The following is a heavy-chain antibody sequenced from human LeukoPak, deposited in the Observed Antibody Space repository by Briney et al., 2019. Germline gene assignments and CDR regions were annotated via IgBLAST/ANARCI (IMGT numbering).Heavy chain of an antibody. V-gene: IGHV3-21*01. J-gene: IGHJ4*02. CDR3: ARAGVPLGGAVAGTYYFDY. D-gene: IGHD6-19*01. Sequence: GGSLRLSCAVSGFTFSSYSMNWVRQAPGKGLEWVSSISSSSSYIYYADSVKGRFTISRDNAKNSLYLQMNSLRAEDTAVYYCARAGVPLGGAVAGTYYFDYWGQGTLVTVSS. CDR2: ISSSSSYI. CDR1: GFTFSSYS.